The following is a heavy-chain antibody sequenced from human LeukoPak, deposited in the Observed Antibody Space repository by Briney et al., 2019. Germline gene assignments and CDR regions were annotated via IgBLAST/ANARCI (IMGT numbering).Heavy chain of an antibody. Sequence: ASVKVSCKASGYTFTGYYMHWVRQAPGQGLEWMGWINPNSGGTNYAQKFQGRVTMTRDTSISTAYMELSRLRSDDTAVYYCARDQDPAESLEMATTVNMYWGQGTLVTVSS. V-gene: IGHV1-2*02. D-gene: IGHD5-24*01. CDR2: INPNSGGT. CDR3: ARDQDPAESLEMATTVNMY. J-gene: IGHJ4*02. CDR1: GYTFTGYY.